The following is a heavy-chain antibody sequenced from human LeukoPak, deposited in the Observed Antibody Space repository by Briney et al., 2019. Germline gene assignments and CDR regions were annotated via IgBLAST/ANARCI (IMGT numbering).Heavy chain of an antibody. D-gene: IGHD3-10*01. Sequence: GGSLRLSCVASGFSFSGYGMSWVRQAPGKGLEWVSAIGGSGGNIHYADSVRGRFTISRDNSKNMMYLEMSSLRAEDTALYYCGKDRGWFGGSLANFDYWGQGTLVTVSS. CDR1: GFSFSGYG. J-gene: IGHJ4*02. CDR2: IGGSGGNI. CDR3: GKDRGWFGGSLANFDY. V-gene: IGHV3-23*01.